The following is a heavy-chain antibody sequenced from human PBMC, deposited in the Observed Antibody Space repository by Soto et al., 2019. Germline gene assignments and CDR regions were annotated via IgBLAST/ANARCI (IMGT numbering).Heavy chain of an antibody. CDR3: ASARWDY. CDR1: GGSISSYY. CDR2: IYYSGST. J-gene: IGHJ4*02. V-gene: IGHV4-59*12. Sequence: TSETLSLTCTVSGGSISSYYWSWIRQPPGKGLEWIGYIYYSGSTNYNPSLNSRVTISVDTSRNQFSLKLSSVTAADTAIYYCASARWDYWGQGTLVTISS.